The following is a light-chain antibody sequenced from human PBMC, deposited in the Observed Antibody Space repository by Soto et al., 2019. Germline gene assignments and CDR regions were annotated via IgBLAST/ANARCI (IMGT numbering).Light chain of an antibody. V-gene: IGKV1-5*03. Sequence: DIQMTQSPSTLSASVGDRVTITCRASQSISSWLAWYQQKPGKAPKLLIYKASSLESGVPSRFSGSGSGTEFTLNISSLQPDDFATYCCQQYNSYSQTFGQGTKVEIK. CDR2: KAS. J-gene: IGKJ1*01. CDR3: QQYNSYSQT. CDR1: QSISSW.